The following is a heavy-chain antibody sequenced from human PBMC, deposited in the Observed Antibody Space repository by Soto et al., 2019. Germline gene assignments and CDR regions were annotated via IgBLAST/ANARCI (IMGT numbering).Heavy chain of an antibody. V-gene: IGHV4-34*01. CDR3: ARGLEPDILTGYNWFDP. Sequence: SETLSLTCAVYGGSFSGYYWSWIRQPPGKGLEWIGEINHSGSTNYNPSLKSRVTISVDMSKNQFSLKLSSVTAADTAVYYCARGLEPDILTGYNWFDPWGQGTLVTVSS. CDR1: GGSFSGYY. J-gene: IGHJ5*02. CDR2: INHSGST. D-gene: IGHD3-9*01.